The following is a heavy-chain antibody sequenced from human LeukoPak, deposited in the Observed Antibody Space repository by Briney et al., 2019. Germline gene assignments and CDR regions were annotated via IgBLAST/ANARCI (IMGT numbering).Heavy chain of an antibody. D-gene: IGHD1-14*01. CDR1: GFTFSSYE. Sequence: QSGGSLRLSCAASGFTFSSYEMNWVRQAPGKGLEWVSAISGSGGSTYYADSVKGRFTISRDNSKNTLYLQMNSLRAEDTAVYYCAKAPGDFDYWGQGTLVTVSS. CDR2: ISGSGGST. V-gene: IGHV3-23*01. CDR3: AKAPGDFDY. J-gene: IGHJ4*02.